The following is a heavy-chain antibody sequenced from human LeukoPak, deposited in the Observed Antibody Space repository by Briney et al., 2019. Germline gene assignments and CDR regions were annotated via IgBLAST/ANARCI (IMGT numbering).Heavy chain of an antibody. D-gene: IGHD3-16*01. J-gene: IGHJ4*02. CDR3: ARVLYDYVWGILSPFDY. V-gene: IGHV4-4*02. Sequence: PSETLSLTCAVSGGSISSSNWWSWVRQPPGKGLEWIGEIYHSGSTNYNPSLKSRVTISVDKSKNQFSLKLSSVTAADTAVYYCARVLYDYVWGILSPFDYWGQGTLVTVSS. CDR2: IYHSGST. CDR1: GGSISSSNW.